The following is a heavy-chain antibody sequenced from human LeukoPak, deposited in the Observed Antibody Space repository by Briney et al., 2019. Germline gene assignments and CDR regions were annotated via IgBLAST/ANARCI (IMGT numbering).Heavy chain of an antibody. J-gene: IGHJ4*02. V-gene: IGHV4-59*01. CDR2: IYYSGST. CDR1: GGSISSYY. CDR3: ARGPSSGYSYG. D-gene: IGHD5-18*01. Sequence: SETQSLTCTVSGGSISSYYWSWIRQPPGKGLEWIGYIYYSGSTNYNPSLKSRVTISVDTSKNQFSLKLSSVTAADTAVYYCARGPSSGYSYGWDQGTLVTVSS.